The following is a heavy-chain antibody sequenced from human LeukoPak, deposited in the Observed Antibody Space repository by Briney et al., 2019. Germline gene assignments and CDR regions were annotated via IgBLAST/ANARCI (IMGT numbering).Heavy chain of an antibody. CDR1: GFTFSSYW. CDR3: ARDLWSVIVGATLSIDY. Sequence: TGGSLRLSCAASGFTFSSYWMSWVRQAPGKGLEWVANIKQDGSEKYYVDSVKGRFTISRDNAKNSLYLQMNSLRAEDTAVYYCARDLWSVIVGATLSIDYWGQGTLVTVSS. CDR2: IKQDGSEK. D-gene: IGHD1-26*01. J-gene: IGHJ4*02. V-gene: IGHV3-7*01.